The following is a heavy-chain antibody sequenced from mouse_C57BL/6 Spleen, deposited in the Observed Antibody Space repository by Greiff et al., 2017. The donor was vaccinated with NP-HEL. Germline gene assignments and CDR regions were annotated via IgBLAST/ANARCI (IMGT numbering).Heavy chain of an antibody. CDR2: IGSDGST. J-gene: IGHJ4*01. D-gene: IGHD1-1*01. Sequence: VQLQQSGPGLVAPSQSLSITCTVSGFSLTSYGVHWVRQPPGKGLEWLVVIGSDGSTTYNSALKSRLSISKDNSKSQVFLKMNSLQTDDTAMYYCARQGVYGSSYAMDYWGQGTSVTVSS. CDR3: ARQGVYGSSYAMDY. CDR1: GFSLTSYG. V-gene: IGHV2-6-1*01.